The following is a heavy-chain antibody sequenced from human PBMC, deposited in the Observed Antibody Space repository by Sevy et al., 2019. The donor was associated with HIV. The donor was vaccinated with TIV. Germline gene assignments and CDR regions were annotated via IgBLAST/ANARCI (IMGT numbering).Heavy chain of an antibody. V-gene: IGHV3-7*03. CDR2: IKQDGSVK. CDR1: GFTLNSYW. D-gene: IGHD3-22*01. CDR3: AKDHSLEDYYDSSGYFYAGDFDV. Sequence: GGSLRLSCVASGFTLNSYWMSWVRQAPGKGLEWVANIKQDGSVKYYVNSVKGRFTISRDNSKNTLYVQMNSLRAEDTAVYYCAKDHSLEDYYDSSGYFYAGDFDVWGQGTMVTVSS. J-gene: IGHJ3*01.